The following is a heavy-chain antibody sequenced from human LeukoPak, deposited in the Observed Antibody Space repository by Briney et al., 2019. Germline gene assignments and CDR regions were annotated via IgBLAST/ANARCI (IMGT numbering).Heavy chain of an antibody. CDR2: ISYDGSNK. D-gene: IGHD6-6*01. Sequence: PGGSLRLSCAASGFTFSSYAMHWVRQAPGKGLEWVAVISYDGSNKYYADSVKGRFTISRDNSKNTLYLQMNSLRAEDTAVYYCARDGIAARPYNWFDPWGQGTLVTVSS. CDR3: ARDGIAARPYNWFDP. V-gene: IGHV3-30*01. CDR1: GFTFSSYA. J-gene: IGHJ5*02.